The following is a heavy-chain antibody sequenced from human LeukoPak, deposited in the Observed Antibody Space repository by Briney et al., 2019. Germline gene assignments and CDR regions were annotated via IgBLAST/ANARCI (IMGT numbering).Heavy chain of an antibody. CDR2: IGTAGDT. Sequence: PAGSLTLSCAASGFPFSTYDMHWVRQATGKGLEWVSTIGTAGDTYYLDSVKGRFTISKENAKNSLYLQMNSLRAGDTAIYYCTREGAHDAFDIWGQGTMVSVSS. D-gene: IGHD4/OR15-4a*01. J-gene: IGHJ3*02. CDR1: GFPFSTYD. V-gene: IGHV3-13*04. CDR3: TREGAHDAFDI.